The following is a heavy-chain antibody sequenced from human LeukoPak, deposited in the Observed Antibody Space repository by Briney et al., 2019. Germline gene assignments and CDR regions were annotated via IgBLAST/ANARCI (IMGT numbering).Heavy chain of an antibody. D-gene: IGHD6-19*01. J-gene: IGHJ4*02. CDR3: AKEGSGWYYLDY. CDR2: IESDGSKE. CDR1: GFSFASYD. Sequence: GGSLRLSCAASGFSFASYDIHWVRQAPGKGLEWVTFIESDGSKEYYADSVKGRFTISRDNSKNTVYVQMKSLRPEDTAVYYCAKEGSGWYYLDYWGQGAVVTVSS. V-gene: IGHV3-30*02.